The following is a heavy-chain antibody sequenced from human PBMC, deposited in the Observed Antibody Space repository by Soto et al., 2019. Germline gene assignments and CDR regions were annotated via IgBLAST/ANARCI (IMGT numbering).Heavy chain of an antibody. V-gene: IGHV4-59*01. Sequence: SSGTLSLTGTVSCVPINNYYWTWIRQPRGKRLECIGAIYYTGSTTYNPSLRSRVTFSVDTSKNQFSLSLTYVTAADTAVYFCAKVVSGGHLDYWGQGNLVTVSS. CDR1: CVPINNYY. J-gene: IGHJ4*02. D-gene: IGHD6-25*01. CDR3: AKVVSGGHLDY. CDR2: IYYTGST.